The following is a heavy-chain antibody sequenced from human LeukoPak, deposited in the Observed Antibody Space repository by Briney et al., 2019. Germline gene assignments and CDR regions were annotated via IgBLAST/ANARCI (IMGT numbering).Heavy chain of an antibody. J-gene: IGHJ6*03. CDR1: GFTFSSYA. Sequence: GGSLRLSCAASGFTFSSYAMSWVRQAPGKGLEWVSAISGSGGSTYYADSVKGRFTISRDNAKNSLYLQMNSLRAEDTAVYYCARDRGYDFWSGYYSPYYMDVWGKGTTVTVSS. D-gene: IGHD3-3*01. CDR3: ARDRGYDFWSGYYSPYYMDV. CDR2: ISGSGGST. V-gene: IGHV3-23*01.